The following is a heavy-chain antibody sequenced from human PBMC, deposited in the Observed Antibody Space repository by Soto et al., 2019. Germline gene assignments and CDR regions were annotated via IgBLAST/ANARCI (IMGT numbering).Heavy chain of an antibody. CDR3: ARGARWELLGAFDN. D-gene: IGHD1-26*01. V-gene: IGHV3-30*04. CDR1: GFTFSSYA. Sequence: GGSLRLSCAASGFTFSSYAMHWVRQAPGKGLEWVAVISYDGSNKYYADSVKGRFTISRDNSKNTLYLQMNSLRAEDTAVYYCARGARWELLGAFDNWGQGTMVTVSS. J-gene: IGHJ3*02. CDR2: ISYDGSNK.